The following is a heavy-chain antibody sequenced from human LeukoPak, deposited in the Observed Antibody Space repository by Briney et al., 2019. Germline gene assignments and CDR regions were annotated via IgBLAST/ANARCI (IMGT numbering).Heavy chain of an antibody. CDR1: GGSISSYY. V-gene: IGHV4-59*01. D-gene: IGHD6-13*01. CDR3: AGWYSXSWYWFDP. J-gene: IGHJ5*02. CDR2: IYYSGST. Sequence: SETLSLTCTASGGSISSYYWTWIRQPPGKGLEWIGYIYYSGSTNYNPSLKSRVTISLDTSKKQFSLKLTSVTAADTAVYYCAGWYSXSWYWFDPWGQGTLVTVSS.